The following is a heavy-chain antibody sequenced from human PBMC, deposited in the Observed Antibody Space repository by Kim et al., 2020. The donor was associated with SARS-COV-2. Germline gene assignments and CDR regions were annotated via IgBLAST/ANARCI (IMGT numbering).Heavy chain of an antibody. CDR1: GYTLTELS. V-gene: IGHV1-24*01. Sequence: ASVKVSCKVSGYTLTELSMHWVRQAPGKGLEWMGGFDPEDGETIYAQKFQGRVTITEDTSTDTAYMELSSLRSEDTAVYYCATSPPFDYTSGWFDPWGQGTLVTVSS. CDR2: FDPEDGET. CDR3: ATSPPFDYTSGWFDP. D-gene: IGHD4-4*01. J-gene: IGHJ5*02.